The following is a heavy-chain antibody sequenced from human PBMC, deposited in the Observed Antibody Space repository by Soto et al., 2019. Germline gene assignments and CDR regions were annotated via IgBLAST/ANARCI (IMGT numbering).Heavy chain of an antibody. CDR3: AKDIVRISSTSSPLLANYFDY. D-gene: IGHD2-2*01. V-gene: IGHV3-30*18. CDR1: GFTFSSYG. CDR2: ISYDGSNK. J-gene: IGHJ4*02. Sequence: GGSLRLSCAASGFTFSSYGMHWVRQAPGKGLEWVAVISYDGSNKYYADSVKGRFTISRDNSKNTLYLQMNSLRAEDTAVYYCAKDIVRISSTSSPLLANYFDYWGQGTLVTVSS.